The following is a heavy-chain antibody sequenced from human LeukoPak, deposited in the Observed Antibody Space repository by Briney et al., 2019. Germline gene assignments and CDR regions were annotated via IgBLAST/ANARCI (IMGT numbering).Heavy chain of an antibody. J-gene: IGHJ4*02. D-gene: IGHD5-24*01. CDR2: IYTSGST. V-gene: IGHV4-61*02. CDR3: AREQGYNYFD. CDR1: GGSISSGSYF. Sequence: SQTLSLTCTVSGGSISSGSYFWSWIRQPAGKGLEWIGRIYTSGSTNYNPSLQSRVTISVDTSKNQFSLKLSSVTAADTAVYYCAREQGYNYFDWGQGTLVTVSS.